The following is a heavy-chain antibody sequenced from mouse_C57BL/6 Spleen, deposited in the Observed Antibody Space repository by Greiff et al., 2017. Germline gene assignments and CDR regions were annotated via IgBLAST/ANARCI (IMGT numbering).Heavy chain of an antibody. D-gene: IGHD1-1*01. CDR1: GYTFTSYW. Sequence: QVQLKQPGAELVKPGASVKMSCKASGYTFTSYWITWVKQRPGQGLEWIGDIYPGSGSTNYNEKFKSKATLTVDTSSSTAYMQLSSLTSEDSAVYYCARGTTVVAPTYYFDYWGQGTTLTVSS. CDR2: IYPGSGST. J-gene: IGHJ2*01. V-gene: IGHV1-55*01. CDR3: ARGTTVVAPTYYFDY.